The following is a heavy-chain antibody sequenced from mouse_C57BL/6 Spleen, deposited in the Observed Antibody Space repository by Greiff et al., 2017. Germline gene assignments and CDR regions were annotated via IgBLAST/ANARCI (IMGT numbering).Heavy chain of an antibody. D-gene: IGHD2-4*01. CDR1: GFTFSSYA. J-gene: IGHJ4*01. CDR2: ISDGGSYT. CDR3: ASSMITTSFNYYAMDY. Sequence: EVKFVESGGGLVKPGGSLKLSCAASGFTFSSYAMSWVRQTPEKRLEWVATISDGGSYTYYPDNVKGRFTISRDNAKNNLYLQMSHLKSEDTAMYYCASSMITTSFNYYAMDYWGQGTSVTVSS. V-gene: IGHV5-4*03.